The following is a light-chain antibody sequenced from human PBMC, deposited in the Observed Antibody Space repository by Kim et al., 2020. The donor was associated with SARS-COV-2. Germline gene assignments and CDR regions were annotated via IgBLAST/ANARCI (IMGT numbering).Light chain of an antibody. CDR1: TGAVTRGHY. CDR2: HAT. J-gene: IGLJ3*02. V-gene: IGLV7-46*01. CDR3: LLYYSGSWL. Sequence: PEGTVTLPCGSSTGAVTRGHYPYWFQQKPGQAPRTLIFHATNRHSWTPARFSGFLLGDKAALTLSGAQPEDEADYYCLLYYSGSWLFGGGTQLTVL.